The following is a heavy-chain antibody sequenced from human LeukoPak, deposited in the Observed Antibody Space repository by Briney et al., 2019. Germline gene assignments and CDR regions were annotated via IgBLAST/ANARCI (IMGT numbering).Heavy chain of an antibody. V-gene: IGHV1-69*01. CDR2: IIPIFGTA. CDR1: GGTFSSYA. Sequence: GSSVKVSCKASGGTFSSYAISWVRQAPGQGLEWMGGIIPIFGTANYAQKFQGRVTITADESTSTAYMELSSLRSEDTAVYYCARDLTDTAMAPYYYYYYGMDVWGQGTTVTVS. D-gene: IGHD5-18*01. J-gene: IGHJ6*02. CDR3: ARDLTDTAMAPYYYYYYGMDV.